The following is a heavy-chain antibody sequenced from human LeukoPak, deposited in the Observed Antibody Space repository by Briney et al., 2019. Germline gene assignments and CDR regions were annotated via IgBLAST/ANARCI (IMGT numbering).Heavy chain of an antibody. CDR3: SRVNPPTYYYYYYMDV. CDR1: GFTFISYS. J-gene: IGHJ6*03. Sequence: GGSLRLSCAASGFTFISYSMTWVRQAPGRGLEWVSAITGSGAFTDYADSVKGRFTISRDNSKNTLYLQMNSLRAEDTAVYYCSRVNPPTYYYYYYMDVWGRGTTVTVSS. CDR2: ITGSGAFT. V-gene: IGHV3-23*01.